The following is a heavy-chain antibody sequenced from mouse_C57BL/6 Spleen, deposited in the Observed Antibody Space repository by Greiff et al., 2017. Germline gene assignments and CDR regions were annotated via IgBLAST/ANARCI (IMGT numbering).Heavy chain of an antibody. V-gene: IGHV5-4*01. CDR3: ARDWALYAMDY. CDR2: ISDGGSYT. Sequence: DVKLVESGGGLVKPGGSLKLSCAASGFTFSSYAMSWVRQTPEKRLEWVATISDGGSYTYYPDNVKGRFTISRDNAKNNLYLQMSHLKSEDTAMYYSARDWALYAMDYWGQGTSVTVSS. CDR1: GFTFSSYA. J-gene: IGHJ4*01. D-gene: IGHD4-1*01.